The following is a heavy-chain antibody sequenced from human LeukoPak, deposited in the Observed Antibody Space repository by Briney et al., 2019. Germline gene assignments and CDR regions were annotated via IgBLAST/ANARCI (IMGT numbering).Heavy chain of an antibody. CDR3: AKLGRGLYDAFDI. Sequence: PSETLSLTCTVSGGSISSYYWSWIRQPPGKGLEWIGSIYYSGSTYYNPSLKSRVTISVDTSKNQFSLKLSSVTAADTAVYYCAKLGRGLYDAFDIWGQGTMVTVSS. CDR1: GGSISSYY. CDR2: IYYSGST. V-gene: IGHV4-59*05. J-gene: IGHJ3*02. D-gene: IGHD3-3*01.